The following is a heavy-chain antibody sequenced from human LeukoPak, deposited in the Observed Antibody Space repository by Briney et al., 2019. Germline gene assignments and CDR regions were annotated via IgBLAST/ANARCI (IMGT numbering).Heavy chain of an antibody. CDR1: GFTFSSYW. CDR2: RKQDGSEK. J-gene: IGHJ4*02. CDR3: ARDHPRYFDWSNADYFDY. V-gene: IGHV3-7*01. Sequence: GGSLRLSCAASGFTFSSYWMSWVRQAPGKGLEWVANRKQDGSEKYYVGSVKGRFTISRDNAKNSLYLQMNSLRAEDTAVYYCARDHPRYFDWSNADYFDYWGQGTLVTVSS. D-gene: IGHD3-9*01.